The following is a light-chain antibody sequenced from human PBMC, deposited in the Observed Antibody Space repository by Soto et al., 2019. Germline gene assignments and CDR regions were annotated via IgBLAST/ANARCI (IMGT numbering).Light chain of an antibody. V-gene: IGLV1-51*01. CDR1: SSDVGTYNF. CDR3: GSWDSSLSAYV. CDR2: DDN. J-gene: IGLJ1*01. Sequence: QSALTQPRSVSGSPGQSVTISCTGTSSDVGTYNFVSWYQQHPGKAPKLIIYDDNKRPSGIPDRFSGSKSGTSATLGITGFQTGDEADYYCGSWDSSLSAYVFGTGTKLTVL.